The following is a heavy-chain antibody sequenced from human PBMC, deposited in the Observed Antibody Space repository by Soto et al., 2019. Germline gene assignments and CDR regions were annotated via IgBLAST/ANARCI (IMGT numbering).Heavy chain of an antibody. D-gene: IGHD1-26*01. CDR1: GYTFTGHY. CDR3: GRGRSGQIVVFY. CDR2: IGPESGAT. V-gene: IGHV1-2*02. J-gene: IGHJ4*02. Sequence: ASVKVSCKASGYTFTGHYIHWVRQAPEQGPEWMGEIGPESGATRYAQKFQGRVTMTRDTSITTVYMELNNLSPDDTAVYYCGRGRSGQIVVFYWGQGTLVTVS.